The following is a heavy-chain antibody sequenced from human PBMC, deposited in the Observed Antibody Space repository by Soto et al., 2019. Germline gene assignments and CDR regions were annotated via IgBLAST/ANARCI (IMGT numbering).Heavy chain of an antibody. J-gene: IGHJ6*02. Sequence: GESLKISCKGSGYSFTSYWIGWVRQMPGKCLEWMWIIYPGASDTRYSPSFQGLVTISADKSISTAYLQWSSLKASDTAMYYCARSEYSSSSPLNYYYYGMDVWGQGTTVTVSS. V-gene: IGHV5-51*01. CDR1: GYSFTSYW. D-gene: IGHD6-6*01. CDR2: IYPGASDT. CDR3: ARSEYSSSSPLNYYYYGMDV.